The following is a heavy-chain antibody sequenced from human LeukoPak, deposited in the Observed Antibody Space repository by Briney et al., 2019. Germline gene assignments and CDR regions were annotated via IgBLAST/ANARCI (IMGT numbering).Heavy chain of an antibody. V-gene: IGHV1-2*02. CDR3: ASDPQLPDYGMDV. Sequence: GASVKVSCKASGYTFTGYYMHWVRQAPGQGLEWMGWINPNSGDTKYAQKFQGRVTMTRDTSISTAYMELSSLRSDDTAVYYCASDPQLPDYGMDVWGQGTTVTVSS. CDR1: GYTFTGYY. J-gene: IGHJ6*02. CDR2: INPNSGDT. D-gene: IGHD2-2*01.